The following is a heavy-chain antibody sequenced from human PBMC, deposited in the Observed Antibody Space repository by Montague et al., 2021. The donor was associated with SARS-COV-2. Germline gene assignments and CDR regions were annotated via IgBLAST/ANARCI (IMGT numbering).Heavy chain of an antibody. Sequence: SETLSLTCAVYGGSFSGYYWTWICQSPGKGLESIAEINHSGTTNYNFNPSLRSRVTISVDTSKSQFSLKLSSVTAADTGVYYCARWDPQTLTLIGLRGKSASDYWGQGTLVTVSS. CDR2: INHSGTT. D-gene: IGHD4-23*01. CDR3: ARWDPQTLTLIGLRGKSASDY. CDR1: GGSFSGYY. V-gene: IGHV4-34*01. J-gene: IGHJ4*02.